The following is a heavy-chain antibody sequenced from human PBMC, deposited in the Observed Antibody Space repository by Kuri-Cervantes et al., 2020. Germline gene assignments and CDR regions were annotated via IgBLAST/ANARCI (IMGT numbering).Heavy chain of an antibody. CDR2: MNPNSGNT. J-gene: IGHJ6*02. CDR1: GYTFTSYD. D-gene: IGHD3-22*01. CDR3: ARVVQSGYYHYYYYYYGMDV. Sequence: ASVKVSCKASGYTFTSYDINWVRQATGQGLEWMGWMNPNSGNTGYAQKFQGRVTMTRNTSISTAYMELSSLRSEDTAVYYCARVVQSGYYHYYYYYYGMDVWGQGTTVTVSS. V-gene: IGHV1-8*01.